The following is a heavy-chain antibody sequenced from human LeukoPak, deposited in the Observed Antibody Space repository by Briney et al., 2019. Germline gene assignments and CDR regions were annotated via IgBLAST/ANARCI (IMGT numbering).Heavy chain of an antibody. Sequence: GGSLRLSCAASGFTFSSYGMHWVRQAPGKGLEWVAVISYDGSNKYYAHSVEGRFTISRDNSKNTLYLQMDSLRAEDTAVYYCARDRAWNYFDYWGQGTLVTVSS. CDR2: ISYDGSNK. V-gene: IGHV3-30*03. J-gene: IGHJ4*02. CDR1: GFTFSSYG. CDR3: ARDRAWNYFDY. D-gene: IGHD3-3*01.